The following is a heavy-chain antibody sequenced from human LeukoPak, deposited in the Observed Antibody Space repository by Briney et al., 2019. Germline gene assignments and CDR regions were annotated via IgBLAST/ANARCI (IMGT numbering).Heavy chain of an antibody. Sequence: GGSLRLSCAASGFTFSSYGMSWVRQAPGKGLEWVSAISGSGGSTYYADSVKGRFTISRDNSKNTLYLQMNSLRAEDTAVYYCAKAYYGSGTVKGPFYYYYGMDVWGQGTTVTVSS. D-gene: IGHD3-10*01. CDR2: ISGSGGST. CDR3: AKAYYGSGTVKGPFYYYYGMDV. V-gene: IGHV3-23*01. J-gene: IGHJ6*02. CDR1: GFTFSSYG.